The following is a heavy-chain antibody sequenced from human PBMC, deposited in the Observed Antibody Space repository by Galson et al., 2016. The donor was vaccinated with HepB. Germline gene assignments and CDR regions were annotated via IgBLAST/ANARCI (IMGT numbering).Heavy chain of an antibody. CDR3: AHYDYRSSSGHNY. V-gene: IGHV2-5*02. D-gene: IGHD4/OR15-4a*01. J-gene: IGHJ4*02. Sequence: PALVKPTQTLTLTCTFSGFSLSTSGVGVGWIRQPPGKALEWLALIYWDDDTRYSPSPKSRLAITRDASKNQVVLTMTNMDPEDTATYFCAHYDYRSSSGHNYWGQGALVIVS. CDR2: IYWDDDT. CDR1: GFSLSTSGVG.